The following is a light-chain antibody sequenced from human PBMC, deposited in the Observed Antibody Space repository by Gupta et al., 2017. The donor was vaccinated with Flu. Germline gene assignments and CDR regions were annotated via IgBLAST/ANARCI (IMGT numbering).Light chain of an antibody. Sequence: EIVLTQSPATLSLPPGERATLSCRASQSVSSYLAWYQQKPGQAPRLLIYDASNRATGTPARFSGSGSGTDFTLTISSLEPEDFAVYYCQQRSNWARTFGQGTKVEIK. CDR1: QSVSSY. V-gene: IGKV3-11*01. CDR3: QQRSNWART. J-gene: IGKJ1*01. CDR2: DAS.